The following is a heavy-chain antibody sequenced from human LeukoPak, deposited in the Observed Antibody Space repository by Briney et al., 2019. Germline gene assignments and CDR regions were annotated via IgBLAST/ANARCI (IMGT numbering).Heavy chain of an antibody. CDR3: ARQAAAGTMGAYFDL. D-gene: IGHD6-13*01. J-gene: IGHJ2*01. CDR1: GGSPSGYY. CDR2: INHSGST. Sequence: SETLSLTCAVHGGSPSGYYWSWIRQPPGTGLEWIGEINHSGSTNYNPSLKSRVTISVDTSKNQSSLKLSPVTAADTAVYYCARQAAAGTMGAYFDLWGRGTLVTVSS. V-gene: IGHV4-34*01.